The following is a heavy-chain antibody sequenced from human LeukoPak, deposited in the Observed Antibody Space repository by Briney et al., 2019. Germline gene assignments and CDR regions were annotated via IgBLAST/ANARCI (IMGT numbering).Heavy chain of an antibody. J-gene: IGHJ4*02. Sequence: GGSLRLSCAASGLTFSSYSMSWVRQAPGKGLEWVSYINSGSATIYYAGSVKGRFTISRDNAKNSLYLQMNSLRAEDTAVYYCAKDPYGGVFDYWGQGTLVTVSS. CDR3: AKDPYGGVFDY. CDR2: INSGSATI. V-gene: IGHV3-48*04. D-gene: IGHD4-23*01. CDR1: GLTFSSYS.